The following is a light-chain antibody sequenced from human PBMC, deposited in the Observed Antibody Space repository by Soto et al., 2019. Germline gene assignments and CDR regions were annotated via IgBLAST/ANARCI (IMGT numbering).Light chain of an antibody. J-gene: IGLJ1*01. CDR3: SSYTTISTYV. CDR1: SSDVGGYNY. V-gene: IGLV2-14*01. Sequence: QSVLTQPASVSGSPGQSITISCTGTSSDVGGYNYVSWYQQHPGKAPKLMIYDVRNRPSGVSNRFSGSKSVNTASLTISGLQAEDEDDYYCSSYTTISTYVFATGTKVTVL. CDR2: DVR.